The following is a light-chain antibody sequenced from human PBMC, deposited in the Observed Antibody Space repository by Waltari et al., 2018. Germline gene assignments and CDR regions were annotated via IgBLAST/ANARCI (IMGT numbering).Light chain of an antibody. J-gene: IGKJ2*03. CDR1: QSVSSSY. Sequence: EIVSTQSPGTLSLSPGEGATLPCRASQSVSSSYLAWYQQKPGQAPRLLIYGASNRATDIPDRFTGSGSGTDFTLTINRLEPEDFAVYYCQQYGNSRGSFGQGTKLEIK. V-gene: IGKV3-20*01. CDR3: QQYGNSRGS. CDR2: GAS.